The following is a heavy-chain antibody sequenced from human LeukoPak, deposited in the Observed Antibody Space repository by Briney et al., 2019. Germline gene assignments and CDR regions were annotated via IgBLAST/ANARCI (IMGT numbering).Heavy chain of an antibody. V-gene: IGHV1-8*03. J-gene: IGHJ6*03. CDR3: QVVPADPRYYYYMDV. CDR2: MNPNSGNT. CDR1: GYTFTSYD. Sequence: GASVKVSCKASGYTFTSYDINWVRQATGQGLEWMGWMNPNSGNTGYAQKFQGRVTITRNTSISTAYMELSSLRSEDTAVYYCQVVPADPRYYYYMDVWGKGTTVTVSS. D-gene: IGHD2-2*01.